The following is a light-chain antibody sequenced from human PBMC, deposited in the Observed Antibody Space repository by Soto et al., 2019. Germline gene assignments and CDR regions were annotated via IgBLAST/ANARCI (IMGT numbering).Light chain of an antibody. CDR2: DAS. Sequence: DIQMTQSPCSVYQSXADSVTIPXXASQSISSYLNWYQQKSGKAPELLIYDASTLQSGVPSRFSGSGSGTDFTLTISRLQPEDFTTYYCQQSYNSPLTFGQGTKVDIK. J-gene: IGKJ1*01. V-gene: IGKV1-39*01. CDR3: QQSYNSPLT. CDR1: QSISSY.